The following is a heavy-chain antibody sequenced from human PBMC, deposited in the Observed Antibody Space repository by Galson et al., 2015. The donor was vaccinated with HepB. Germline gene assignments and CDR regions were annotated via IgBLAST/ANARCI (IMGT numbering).Heavy chain of an antibody. Sequence: TLSLTCAVSGDSISNDRWWSWVRQPPGEGLEWIGEAYHSGGTNYRPSLKSRVTISVDKSKNQFSLKLTSVTAADTAVYYCARHVKVWVVVVSPPDSWGQGTLVTVSS. D-gene: IGHD2-2*01. J-gene: IGHJ4*02. CDR1: GDSISNDRW. CDR3: ARHVKVWVVVVSPPDS. CDR2: AYHSGGT. V-gene: IGHV4-4*02.